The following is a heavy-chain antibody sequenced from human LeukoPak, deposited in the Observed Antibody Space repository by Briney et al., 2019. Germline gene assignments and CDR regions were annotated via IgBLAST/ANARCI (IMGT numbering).Heavy chain of an antibody. V-gene: IGHV3-23*01. D-gene: IGHD5-24*01. CDR2: ISGSGGST. CDR3: ARGFRYGSNWGFDY. Sequence: PGGSLRLSCAASGFTFSSYAMSWVRQAPGKGLEWVSAISGSGGSTYYADSVKGRFTISRDDSKNSLYLQMSSLKTEDTAVYYCARGFRYGSNWGFDYWGQGTLVTVSS. CDR1: GFTFSSYA. J-gene: IGHJ4*02.